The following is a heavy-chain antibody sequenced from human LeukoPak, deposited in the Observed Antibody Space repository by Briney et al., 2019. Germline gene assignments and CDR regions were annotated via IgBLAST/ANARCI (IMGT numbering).Heavy chain of an antibody. CDR3: AIGYGDYLSYYYGMDV. CDR2: IIPILGIA. CDR1: GGTFSSSA. J-gene: IGHJ6*02. V-gene: IGHV1-69*04. Sequence: GASVKVSCKASGGTFSSSAISWVRQAPGQGLEWMGRIIPILGIANYAQKFQGRVTITTDKSTSTAYMELSSLRSEDTAVYYCAIGYGDYLSYYYGMDVWGQGTTVTVSS. D-gene: IGHD4-17*01.